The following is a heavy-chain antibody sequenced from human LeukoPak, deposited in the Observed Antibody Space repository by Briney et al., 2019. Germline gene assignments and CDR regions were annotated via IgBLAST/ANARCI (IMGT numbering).Heavy chain of an antibody. CDR3: AREPPVYCSSTSCYMGRENGMDV. Sequence: ASVKVSCKASGYTFTGYYMHWVRQAPGRGLEWMGWINPNSGGTNYAQKFQGRVTMTRDTSISTAYMELSRLRSDDTAVYYCAREPPVYCSSTSCYMGRENGMDVWGQGTTVTVSS. D-gene: IGHD2-2*02. V-gene: IGHV1-2*02. J-gene: IGHJ6*02. CDR2: INPNSGGT. CDR1: GYTFTGYY.